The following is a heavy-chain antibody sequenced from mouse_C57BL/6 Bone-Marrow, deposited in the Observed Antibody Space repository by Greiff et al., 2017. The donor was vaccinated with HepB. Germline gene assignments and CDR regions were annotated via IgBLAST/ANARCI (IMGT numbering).Heavy chain of an antibody. CDR1: GFSLTSYG. V-gene: IGHV2-6-1*01. Sequence: VMLVESGPGLVAPSQSLSITCTVSGFSLTSYGVHWVRQPPGKGLEWLVVIWSDGSTTYNSALKSRLSISKDNSKSQVFLKMNSLQTDDTAMYYCARHPYYDYDVYAMDYWGQGTSVTVSS. J-gene: IGHJ4*01. CDR2: IWSDGST. D-gene: IGHD2-4*01. CDR3: ARHPYYDYDVYAMDY.